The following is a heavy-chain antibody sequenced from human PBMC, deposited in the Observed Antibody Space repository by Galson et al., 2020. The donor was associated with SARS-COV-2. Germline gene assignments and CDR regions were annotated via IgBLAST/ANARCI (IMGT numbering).Heavy chain of an antibody. CDR1: GFNFRDYT. J-gene: IGHJ6*02. V-gene: IGHV3-21*01. CDR3: TRAGYSYGTSRLSYDYYGVDA. CDR2: ITSSGTYT. D-gene: IGHD5-18*01. Sequence: GGSLRLSCVASGFNFRDYTMNWVRQVPGKGLQWVSSITSSGTYTSYTDSVQGRFSISREDAQNSVFLQLSSLRAEDMGIYFFTRAGYSYGTSRLSYDYYGVDAWGQGTTVTVSS.